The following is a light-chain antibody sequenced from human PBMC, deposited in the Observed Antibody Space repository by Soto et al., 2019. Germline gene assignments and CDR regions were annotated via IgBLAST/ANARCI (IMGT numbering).Light chain of an antibody. CDR3: QSYDSSLSASV. V-gene: IGLV1-40*01. Sequence: QSVLTQPLSVSGAPGQRVTISCTGSSSNIGSLYDVHWYQQLPGTAPKLLIYDNSNRPSGVPDRFSGSKSGTSASLAITGLQAEDEADYYCQSYDSSLSASVFGGGTKLTVL. CDR1: SSNIGSLYD. CDR2: DNS. J-gene: IGLJ2*01.